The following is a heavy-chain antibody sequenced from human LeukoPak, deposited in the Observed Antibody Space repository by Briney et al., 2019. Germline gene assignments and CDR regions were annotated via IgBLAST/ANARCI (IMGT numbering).Heavy chain of an antibody. CDR3: ASIAAAGPPDAFDI. Sequence: GGSLRLSCAASGFTFSSYAMTWVRQAPGKGLEWVSGISGSGGATYSADSVKGRFTISRDNPKNTLYLQMNSLRAEDTAVYYCASIAAAGPPDAFDIWGQGTMVTVSS. CDR2: ISGSGGAT. CDR1: GFTFSSYA. J-gene: IGHJ3*02. V-gene: IGHV3-23*01. D-gene: IGHD6-13*01.